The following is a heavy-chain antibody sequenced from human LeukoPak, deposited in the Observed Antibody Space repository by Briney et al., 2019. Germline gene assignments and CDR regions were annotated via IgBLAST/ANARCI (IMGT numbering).Heavy chain of an antibody. D-gene: IGHD4-11*01. V-gene: IGHV4-39*07. CDR3: ARGRFMTTVILGDAFDI. CDR2: IYYSGST. J-gene: IGHJ3*02. Sequence: PSETLSLTCTVSGGSISSSSYYWGWIRQPPGKGLEWIGSIYYSGSTYYNPSLKSRVTISVDTSKNQFSLKLSSVTAADTAVYYCARGRFMTTVILGDAFDIWGQGTMVTVSS. CDR1: GGSISSSSYY.